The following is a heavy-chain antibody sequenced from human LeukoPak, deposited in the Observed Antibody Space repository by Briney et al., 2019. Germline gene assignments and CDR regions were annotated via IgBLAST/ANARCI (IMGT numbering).Heavy chain of an antibody. CDR1: GGSISSSSYY. Sequence: SETLSLTCTVSGGSISSSSYYWSWIRQPPGKGLEWIGYIYYSGSTNYNPSLKSRVTISVDTSKNQFSLKLSSVTAADTAVYYCAREGYGDLFDYWGQGTLVTVSS. CDR2: IYYSGST. CDR3: AREGYGDLFDY. D-gene: IGHD4-17*01. J-gene: IGHJ4*02. V-gene: IGHV4-61*01.